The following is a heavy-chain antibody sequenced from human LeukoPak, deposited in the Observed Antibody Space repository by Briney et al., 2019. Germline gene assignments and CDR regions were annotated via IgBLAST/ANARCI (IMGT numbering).Heavy chain of an antibody. CDR3: ARDREVAADYFDY. D-gene: IGHD3-10*01. Sequence: ASVKVSCKASGYTFTSYYMHWVRQAPGQGLEWMGIINPSGGSTSYALKFQGRVTMTTDASTSTVYMELSSLRSEDTAVYDCARDREVAADYFDYWGQGTLVTASS. J-gene: IGHJ4*02. V-gene: IGHV1-46*01. CDR2: INPSGGST. CDR1: GYTFTSYY.